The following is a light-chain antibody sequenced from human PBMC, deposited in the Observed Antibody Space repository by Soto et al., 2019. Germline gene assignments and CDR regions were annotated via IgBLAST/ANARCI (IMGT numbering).Light chain of an antibody. CDR2: TNV. Sequence: QSVLTQPPSASGTPGQRVTISCSGSSSNIGSNSVSWYQQLPGTAPKLVMYTNVQRPSGVPDRFSGSKSGASASLAISGLQSEDEADYYCAAWDDSLDCLIFGGGTKLTVL. J-gene: IGLJ2*01. V-gene: IGLV1-44*01. CDR3: AAWDDSLDCLI. CDR1: SSNIGSNS.